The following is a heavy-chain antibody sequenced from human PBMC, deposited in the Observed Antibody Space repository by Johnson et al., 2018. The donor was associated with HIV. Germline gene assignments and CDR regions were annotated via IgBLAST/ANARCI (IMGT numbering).Heavy chain of an antibody. CDR3: AKDRVVAAGHDAFDI. D-gene: IGHD6-13*01. Sequence: FIFSSYDMHWVRQATGRGLEWVSGIGTAGDTYYPGSVKGRFTISRDNSKNTLYLQMNSLRAEDTAVYYCAKDRVVAAGHDAFDIWGQGTMVTVPS. J-gene: IGHJ3*02. CDR1: FIFSSYD. V-gene: IGHV3-13*01. CDR2: IGTAGDT.